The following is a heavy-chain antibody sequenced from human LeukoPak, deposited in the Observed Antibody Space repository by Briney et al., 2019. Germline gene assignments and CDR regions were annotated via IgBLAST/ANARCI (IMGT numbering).Heavy chain of an antibody. CDR2: INGNGDNT. CDR1: GFTSRSYA. V-gene: IGHV3-23*01. J-gene: IGHJ4*02. Sequence: PGGSLRLSCAASGFTSRSYAMSWVRQAPGKGLEWVSTINGNGDNTYYADSVKGRVTISRDNSKNTLYLQMNSLRVEDTAVYYCARRGDYFPFDYWGQGILVTVSS. D-gene: IGHD3-16*01. CDR3: ARRGDYFPFDY.